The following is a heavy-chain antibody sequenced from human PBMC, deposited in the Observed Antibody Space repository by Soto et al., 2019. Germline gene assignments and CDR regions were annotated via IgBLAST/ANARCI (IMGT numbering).Heavy chain of an antibody. CDR1: GGSISSGDYY. J-gene: IGHJ4*02. CDR3: ASFERYYDSSGTSH. D-gene: IGHD3-22*01. Sequence: SETLSLTCTVSGGSISSGDYYWSWIRQPPGKGLEWIGYIYYSGSTYYNPSLKSRVTISVDTSKNQFSLKLSSVTAADTAVYYCASFERYYDSSGTSHWGQGTLVTVYS. V-gene: IGHV4-30-4*01. CDR2: IYYSGST.